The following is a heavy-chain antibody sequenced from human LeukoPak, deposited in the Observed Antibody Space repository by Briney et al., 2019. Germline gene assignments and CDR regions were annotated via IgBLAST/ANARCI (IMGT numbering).Heavy chain of an antibody. V-gene: IGHV4-34*01. D-gene: IGHD4-23*01. CDR3: ARAGGNADY. CDR1: GGSFSGYY. J-gene: IGHJ4*02. CDR2: INHSGST. Sequence: PSETLSLTCAVYGGSFSGYYWSWIRQPPGKGLEWIGEINHSGSTNYNPSLKSRVTISVDTSKSQFSLKLSSVTAADTAVYYCARAGGNADYWGQGTLVTVSS.